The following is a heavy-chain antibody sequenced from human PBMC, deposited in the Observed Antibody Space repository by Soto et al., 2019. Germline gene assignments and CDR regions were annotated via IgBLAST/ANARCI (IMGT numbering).Heavy chain of an antibody. J-gene: IGHJ6*02. CDR2: IYYSGST. D-gene: IGHD6-13*01. CDR3: ARLGSSWYDHGMDV. Sequence: QVQLQEWGPGLVKPSETLSLTCTVSGGSISSYYWSWIRQPPGKGLEWIGYIYYSGSTNYNPSLKSRVTISVDTSKNQFSLKLSSVTAADTAVYYCARLGSSWYDHGMDVWGQGTTVTVSS. CDR1: GGSISSYY. V-gene: IGHV4-59*08.